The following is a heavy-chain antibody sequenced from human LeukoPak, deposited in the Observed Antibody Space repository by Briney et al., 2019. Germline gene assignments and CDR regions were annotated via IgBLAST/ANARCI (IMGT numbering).Heavy chain of an antibody. D-gene: IGHD5-18*01. CDR2: INSDGSST. CDR3: ARGLGYTSGTEVFDY. CDR1: GFTFSSYW. J-gene: IGHJ4*02. Sequence: PGGSLRLSCAASGFTFSSYWMHWVRHAPGKGLVWVSRINSDGSSTSYADSVKGRFTISRDNAKNTLYLQMSSLKTEDTAVYYCARGLGYTSGTEVFDYWGQGTLVTVSS. V-gene: IGHV3-74*01.